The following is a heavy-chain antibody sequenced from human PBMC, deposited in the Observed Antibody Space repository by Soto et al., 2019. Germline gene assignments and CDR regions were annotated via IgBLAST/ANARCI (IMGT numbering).Heavy chain of an antibody. CDR1: GYTFVTCY. Sequence: GAAVKVSCKASGYTFVTCYVHWGRPAPGQGLDWMGIINPSGGSTTSAQKFQGRVTMTKETSTSTVYRELTRLKSEDTGVYYCARGGARGYYCASRGQGTLVNVSS. CDR2: INPSGGST. CDR3: ARGGARGYYCAS. J-gene: IGHJ4*02. V-gene: IGHV1-46*01. D-gene: IGHD3-22*01.